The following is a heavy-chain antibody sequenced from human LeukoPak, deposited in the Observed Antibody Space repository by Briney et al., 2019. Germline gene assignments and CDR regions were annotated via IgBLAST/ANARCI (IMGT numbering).Heavy chain of an antibody. J-gene: IGHJ5*02. CDR3: ARGGRFPES. CDR1: GGSISNYY. V-gene: IGHV4-4*07. Sequence: SETLSLTCTVSGGSISNYYWSWIRQPADKGLEWIGGIYTSGSTNYNPSLKSRVTISVDTSKNQLSLKLTSVTAADTAVYYCARGGRFPESWGQGTLVTVSS. CDR2: IYTSGST. D-gene: IGHD3-16*01.